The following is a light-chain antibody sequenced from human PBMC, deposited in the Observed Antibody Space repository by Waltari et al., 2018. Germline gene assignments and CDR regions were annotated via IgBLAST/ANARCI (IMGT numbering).Light chain of an antibody. CDR3: CSYTTTDTYV. CDR1: SSDVGRSEF. V-gene: IGLV2-14*03. CDR2: DVS. J-gene: IGLJ1*01. Sequence: SALPQPASVSGSPGQSITIYCPGTSSDVGRSEFVPWYQQHPGKAPKLIIYDVSKRPSGVSNRFSGSTSGYTASLTISGLQSEDEADYYCCSYTTTDTYVFGSGTKVTVL.